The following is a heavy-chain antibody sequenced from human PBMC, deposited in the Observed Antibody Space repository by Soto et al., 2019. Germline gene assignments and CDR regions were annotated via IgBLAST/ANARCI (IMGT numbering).Heavy chain of an antibody. Sequence: GGSLRLSCAASGFTFSNYDMKWVRQAPGKGLEWISYISSGSTTIYYADSVQGRFTISRDNAKNSLYLQINSLRDEDTAVYYCARAGYSSGLESQKRIDFWGQRTLVTVSS. J-gene: IGHJ4*02. CDR3: ARAGYSSGLESQKRIDF. D-gene: IGHD6-19*01. V-gene: IGHV3-48*02. CDR1: GFTFSNYD. CDR2: ISSGSTTI.